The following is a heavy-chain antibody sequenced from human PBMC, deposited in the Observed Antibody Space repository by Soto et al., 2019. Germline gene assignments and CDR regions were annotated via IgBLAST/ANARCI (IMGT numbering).Heavy chain of an antibody. J-gene: IGHJ4*02. CDR3: ATALAGDSSGYYYATGFFDY. CDR2: IIPIFGTA. V-gene: IGHV1-69*13. Sequence: ASVKVSCKASGGTFSSYAISWVRQAPGQGLEWMGGIIPIFGTANYAQKFQGRVTITADESTSTAYMELSSLRSEDTAVYYCATALAGDSSGYYYATGFFDYWGQGTLVTVSS. CDR1: GGTFSSYA. D-gene: IGHD3-22*01.